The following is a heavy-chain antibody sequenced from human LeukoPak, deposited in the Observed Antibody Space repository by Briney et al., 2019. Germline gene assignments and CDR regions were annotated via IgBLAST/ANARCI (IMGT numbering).Heavy chain of an antibody. V-gene: IGHV3-23*01. Sequence: GGSLRLSCTASGFTFGDYAMSWFRQAPGKGLEWVSSISGSGSTTYFADSVKGRFTISRDNSKNMLYLQMNSLRAEDTAVYYCAKDSTVSGSYYGMDIWGQGTTVTVSS. CDR2: ISGSGSTT. CDR3: AKDSTVSGSYYGMDI. J-gene: IGHJ6*02. D-gene: IGHD3-22*01. CDR1: GFTFGDYA.